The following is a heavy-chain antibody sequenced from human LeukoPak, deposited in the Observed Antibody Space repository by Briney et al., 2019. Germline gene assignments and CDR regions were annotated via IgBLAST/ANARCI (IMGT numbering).Heavy chain of an antibody. V-gene: IGHV3-30*02. D-gene: IGHD3-3*01. CDR3: AKEKGSGYSHLGLDY. Sequence: PGGSLRLSCAASGFTFSSYGMHWVRQAPGKGLEWVAFIRYDGSNKYYADSVKGRFTISRDNSKNTLYLQMNSLRAEDTAVYYCAKEKGSGYSHLGLDYWGQGTLVTVSS. J-gene: IGHJ4*02. CDR2: IRYDGSNK. CDR1: GFTFSSYG.